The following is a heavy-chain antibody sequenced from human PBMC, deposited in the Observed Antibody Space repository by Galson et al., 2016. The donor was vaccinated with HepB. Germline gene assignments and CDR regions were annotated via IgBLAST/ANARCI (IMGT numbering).Heavy chain of an antibody. V-gene: IGHV3-7*03. CDR2: IKQDGSEK. CDR1: GFTFTDYW. D-gene: IGHD5-18*01. J-gene: IGHJ4*02. Sequence: SLRLSCAASGFTFTDYWMSWVRQAPGKGLEWVASIKQDGSEKYYVDSVKGRFTISRDNAKSSLYLRLNSLRAEDTAVYYCARDKRLWLVWGQGTLVTVSS. CDR3: ARDKRLWLV.